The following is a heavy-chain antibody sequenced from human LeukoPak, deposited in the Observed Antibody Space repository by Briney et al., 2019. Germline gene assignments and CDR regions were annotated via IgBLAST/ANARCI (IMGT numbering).Heavy chain of an antibody. CDR1: GYTFTTYG. CDR3: ARDEKEYCTSASCYYFDY. CDR2: ISANNVNT. Sequence: GASVKVSCKASGYTFTTYGISWVRQAPGQGLEWMGWISANNVNTNYARKLHGRVTMTTDTSTSTAYMELRSLRSDDSAVYFCARDEKEYCTSASCYYFDYWGQGTLVTVSS. D-gene: IGHD2-2*01. V-gene: IGHV1-18*01. J-gene: IGHJ4*02.